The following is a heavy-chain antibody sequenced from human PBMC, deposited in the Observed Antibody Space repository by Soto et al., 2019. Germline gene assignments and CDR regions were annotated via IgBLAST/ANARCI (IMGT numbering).Heavy chain of an antibody. CDR1: GFTVSSNY. D-gene: IGHD1-26*01. Sequence: GGSLRLSCAVSGFTVSSNYMSWVRQAPGKGLEWVSLIYRGGGTYYADSVKGRFTISRDNSKNTLYLQMNSLRAEDTAVYYCARGGDTSFDYWGQGTLVTVSS. V-gene: IGHV3-53*01. CDR3: ARGGDTSFDY. J-gene: IGHJ4*02. CDR2: IYRGGGT.